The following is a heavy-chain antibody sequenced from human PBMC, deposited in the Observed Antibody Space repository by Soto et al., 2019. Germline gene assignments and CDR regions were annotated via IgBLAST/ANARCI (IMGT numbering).Heavy chain of an antibody. V-gene: IGHV1-69*10. D-gene: IGHD3-10*01. J-gene: IGHJ6*02. Sequence: GXSVKVSCKTSGYNFKKNVFPWVRQAPGQGLEWMGGTIPALGKTHYIEKFQGRVTITVDDATRAVYMEVRDLTSEDTAIYYCARGPFRPSAMDVWGQGTTVTVSS. CDR3: ARGPFRPSAMDV. CDR1: GYNFKKNV. CDR2: TIPALGKT.